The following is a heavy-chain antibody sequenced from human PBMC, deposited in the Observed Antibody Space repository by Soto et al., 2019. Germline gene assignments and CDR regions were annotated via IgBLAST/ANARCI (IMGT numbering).Heavy chain of an antibody. CDR3: ALWGFRDGKNSKYNYSGMDV. D-gene: IGHD3-10*01. V-gene: IGHV1-69*01. Sequence: VQLVQSVAEVKKPGSSVKLSCKASGGTFNRYTISWVRQAPGQGLEWMGGIIPIFGTANYAQKFQGRVSIIADESTSAAYMELRSLRSEDTAVYYCALWGFRDGKNSKYNYSGMDVWGQGTTVTVSS. J-gene: IGHJ6*02. CDR1: GGTFNRYT. CDR2: IIPIFGTA.